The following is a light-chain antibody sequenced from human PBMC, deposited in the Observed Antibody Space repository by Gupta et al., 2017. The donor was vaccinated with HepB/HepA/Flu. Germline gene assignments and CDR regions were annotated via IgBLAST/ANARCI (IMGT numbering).Light chain of an antibody. CDR1: SGDIGRYNY. V-gene: IGLV2-14*01. J-gene: IGLJ1*01. CDR2: EVS. CDR3: CSHAPENF. Sequence: SALTQPPSVSGSPGQSITVSCTGSSGDIGRYNYVSWYQQYPGKVPKLILFEVSYRPPGVSDRFLGSKSGNTASLTIAGLQAEDEDDYYGCSHAPENFFGSGTHVTVL.